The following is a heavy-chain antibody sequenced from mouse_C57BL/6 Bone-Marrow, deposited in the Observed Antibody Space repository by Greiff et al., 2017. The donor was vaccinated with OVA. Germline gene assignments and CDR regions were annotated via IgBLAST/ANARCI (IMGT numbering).Heavy chain of an antibody. CDR1: GYTFTDYE. CDR2: IDPETGGT. Sequence: QVQLQQSGAELVRPGASVTLSCKASGYTFTDYEMNWVKQTPVHGLEWIGAIDPETGGTASNQKFKGKAILTADKSSSTAYMELRSLTSEDSAVYYCTYLLWPYYFDYWGQGTTLTVSS. J-gene: IGHJ2*01. CDR3: TYLLWPYYFDY. D-gene: IGHD2-1*01. V-gene: IGHV1-15*01.